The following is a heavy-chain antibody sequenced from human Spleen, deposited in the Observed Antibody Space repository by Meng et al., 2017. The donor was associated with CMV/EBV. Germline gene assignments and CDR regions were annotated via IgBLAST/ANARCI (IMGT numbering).Heavy chain of an antibody. V-gene: IGHV1-2*02. CDR3: ARAKQLVPRSSPFDY. CDR1: GYTFTDYY. D-gene: IGHD6-6*01. Sequence: ASVKVSWKASGYTFTDYYMNWVRQTPGQGPEWIGWINPNSGGTNYAQKFQGRVTMTRDTSISTAYMELSRLRSDDTAVYYCARAKQLVPRSSPFDYWGQGTLVTVSS. CDR2: INPNSGGT. J-gene: IGHJ4*02.